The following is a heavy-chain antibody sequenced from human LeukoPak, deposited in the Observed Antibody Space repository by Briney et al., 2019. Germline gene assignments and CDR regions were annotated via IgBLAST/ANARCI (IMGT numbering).Heavy chain of an antibody. CDR1: GFTFSSYW. Sequence: GGSLRLSCAASGFTFSSYWMHWVRRAPGKGLVWVSRIDSDGSSTTYADSVKGRFTISRDNAKNTLYLQMNSLRAEDTAVYYCARPPYSSGSFDLWGRGTLVTVSS. CDR2: IDSDGSST. CDR3: ARPPYSSGSFDL. V-gene: IGHV3-74*01. J-gene: IGHJ2*01. D-gene: IGHD6-19*01.